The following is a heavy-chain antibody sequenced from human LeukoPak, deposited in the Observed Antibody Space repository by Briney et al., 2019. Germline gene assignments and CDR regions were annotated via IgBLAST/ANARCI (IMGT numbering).Heavy chain of an antibody. CDR1: GFTFGDYA. J-gene: IGHJ4*02. CDR2: IRSRIYGGTP. CDR3: TRDQTPYY. Sequence: GGSLRLSCTASGFTFGDYAMTWVRQAPGKGLEWVGFIRSRIYGGTPEYAASVQGRFTISRDDSKGIAYLQMNSLKTEDTAVYYCTRDQTPYYWGQGTLVTVSS. V-gene: IGHV3-49*04.